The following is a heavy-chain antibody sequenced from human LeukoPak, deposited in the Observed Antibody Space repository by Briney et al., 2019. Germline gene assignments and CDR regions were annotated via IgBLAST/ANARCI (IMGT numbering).Heavy chain of an antibody. D-gene: IGHD5-18*01. V-gene: IGHV3-33*06. Sequence: GGSLRLSCAASGFTFSNYGMHWVRQAPGKGLEWAAVIWYDGSNKYYADSVKGRFTISRDNSKNTLYLQMNSLRAEDTAVYYCAKDPGYGLYYFDYWGQGTLVTVSS. CDR1: GFTFSNYG. J-gene: IGHJ4*02. CDR3: AKDPGYGLYYFDY. CDR2: IWYDGSNK.